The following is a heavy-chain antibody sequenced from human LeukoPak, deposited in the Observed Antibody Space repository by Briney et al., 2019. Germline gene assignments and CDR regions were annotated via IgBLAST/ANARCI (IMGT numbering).Heavy chain of an antibody. CDR2: ISGSGGST. V-gene: IGHV3-23*01. CDR3: AKGLSGGSGVS. CDR1: GFTFSIYG. D-gene: IGHD6-19*01. Sequence: PGGSLRLSCAASGFTFSIYGMSWVRQAPGKGLEWVSAISGSGGSTYYADSVKGRFTISRDNSKNTLYLQMNSLRAEDTAVYYCAKGLSGGSGVSWGQGTLVIVSS. J-gene: IGHJ4*02.